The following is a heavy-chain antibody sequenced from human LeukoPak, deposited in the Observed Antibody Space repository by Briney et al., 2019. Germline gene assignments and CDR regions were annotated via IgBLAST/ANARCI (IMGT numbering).Heavy chain of an antibody. CDR1: GGTFSSYA. J-gene: IGHJ4*02. D-gene: IGHD2-2*02. V-gene: IGHV1-69*06. CDR2: LIPIFGTA. CDR3: ARAEYCSSTSCYRVRFDY. Sequence: SVKVSCKASGGTFSSYAISWVRQAPGQGLEWMGGLIPIFGTANYAQKFEGRVTITADKSTSTAYMELSSLRSEDTAVYYCARAEYCSSTSCYRVRFDYWGQGTLVTVSS.